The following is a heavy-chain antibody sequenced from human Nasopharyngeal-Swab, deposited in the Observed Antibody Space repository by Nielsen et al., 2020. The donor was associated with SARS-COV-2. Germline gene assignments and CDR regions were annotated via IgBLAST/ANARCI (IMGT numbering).Heavy chain of an antibody. J-gene: IGHJ4*02. CDR1: GFTFSSYE. Sequence: GSLRLSCAASGFTFSSYEMNWVRQAPGKGLEWVSYISSSGSTIYYADSVKGRFTISRDNAKNSLYLQMNSLRAEDTAVYYCASFITIFGVVIGGDYWGQGTLVTVSS. CDR2: ISSSGSTI. CDR3: ASFITIFGVVIGGDY. D-gene: IGHD3-3*01. V-gene: IGHV3-48*03.